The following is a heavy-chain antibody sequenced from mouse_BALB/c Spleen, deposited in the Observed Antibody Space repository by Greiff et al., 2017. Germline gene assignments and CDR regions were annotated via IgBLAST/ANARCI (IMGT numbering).Heavy chain of an antibody. D-gene: IGHD2-14*01. J-gene: IGHJ3*01. V-gene: IGHV5-6-3*01. Sequence: EVQLVESGGGLVQPGGSLKLSCAASGFTFSSYGMSWVRQTPDKRLELVATINSNGGSTCYPDSVKGRFTISRDNAKNTLYLQMSSLKSEDTAMYYCARDEVRRAYWGQGTLVTVSA. CDR1: GFTFSSYG. CDR3: ARDEVRRAY. CDR2: INSNGGST.